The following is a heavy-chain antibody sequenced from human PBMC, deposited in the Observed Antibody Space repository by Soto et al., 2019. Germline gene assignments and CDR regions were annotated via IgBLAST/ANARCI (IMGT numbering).Heavy chain of an antibody. J-gene: IGHJ4*02. CDR1: GFTFRSYA. V-gene: IGHV3-23*01. D-gene: IGHD3-22*01. Sequence: LRLSCAASGFTFRSYAMSWVRQAPGKGLEWVSGISGSGGSTYYADSVKGRFTISRDNSKNTLYLQMNSLRAEDTAVYYCAKSYYDSSGYPFTFDSWGQGTLVTVSS. CDR3: AKSYYDSSGYPFTFDS. CDR2: ISGSGGST.